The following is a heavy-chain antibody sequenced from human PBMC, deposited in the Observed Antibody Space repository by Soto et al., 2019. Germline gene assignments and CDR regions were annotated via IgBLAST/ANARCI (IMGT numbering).Heavy chain of an antibody. CDR1: GFTFRSYP. CDR2: ISYDGSNK. V-gene: IGHV3-30-3*01. J-gene: IGHJ1*01. CDR3: ARANYGSVSYLSEYFQH. D-gene: IGHD3-10*01. Sequence: QVQLVESGGGVVQPGRSLRLSCAASGFTFRSYPMHWVRQAPGKGLEWVAVISYDGSNKYYADSVKGRFTISRDNSKNTLYLQMNSLRAEDTAVYYCARANYGSVSYLSEYFQHWGQGTLVTVSS.